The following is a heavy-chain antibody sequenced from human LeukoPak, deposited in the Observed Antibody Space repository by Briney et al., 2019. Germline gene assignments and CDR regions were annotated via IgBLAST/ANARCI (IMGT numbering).Heavy chain of an antibody. CDR1: GFTFSSYG. V-gene: IGHV3-30*18. J-gene: IGHJ6*03. CDR2: ISYDGSNK. Sequence: PGGSLRLSCAASGFTFSSYGMHWVRQAPGKGLEWVAVISYDGSNKYYADSVKGRFTISRDNSKNTLYLQMNSLRAEDTAVYYCAKDRPLNFWSGYFVDYYYYYMDVWGKGTTVTVSS. CDR3: AKDRPLNFWSGYFVDYYYYYMDV. D-gene: IGHD3-3*01.